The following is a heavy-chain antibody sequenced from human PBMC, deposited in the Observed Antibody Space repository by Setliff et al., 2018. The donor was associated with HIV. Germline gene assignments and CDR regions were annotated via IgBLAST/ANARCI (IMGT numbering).Heavy chain of an antibody. V-gene: IGHV4-61*09. J-gene: IGHJ4*02. D-gene: IGHD3-10*01. CDR2: IHVSGTT. CDR1: GGSITSGSDY. CDR3: AGDVMDYFGNYFNY. Sequence: KTSETLSLTCTVSGGSITSGSDYWSWIRQPAGEGLEWVGHIHVSGTTNYNPSLKSRVTISLDTSKHQFSLKQTSVTAADTALCYCAGDVMDYFGNYFNYWGQGALVTVSS.